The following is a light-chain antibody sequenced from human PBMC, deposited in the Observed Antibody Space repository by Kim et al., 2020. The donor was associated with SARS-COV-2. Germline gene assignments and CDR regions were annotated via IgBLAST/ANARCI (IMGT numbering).Light chain of an antibody. CDR2: DNN. J-gene: IGLJ3*02. CDR3: QSYDRSLSAWV. V-gene: IGLV1-40*01. CDR1: SSNIGANYD. Sequence: QSVLTQPPSVSGAPGQTVTISCTGSSSNIGANYDVHWYQFLPGAAPKLLICDNNYRPSGVPDRFSGSKSGTSASLAITGLQAEDEADYYCQSYDRSLSAWVFGGGTKLTVL.